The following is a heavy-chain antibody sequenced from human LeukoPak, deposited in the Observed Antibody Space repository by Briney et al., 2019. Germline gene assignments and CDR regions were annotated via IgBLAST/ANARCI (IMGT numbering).Heavy chain of an antibody. CDR2: VNRDGTEK. J-gene: IGHJ4*02. CDR3: VRGDWYFES. Sequence: PGGSLRLSCATTGFNFSDSRMTWVRQAPGKGLQWVANVNRDGTEKHFLDSVEGRSTISRDNANKALYLQMSSLTPQDTAVYFCVRGDWYFESWGQGALVTVSS. D-gene: IGHD2-21*01. V-gene: IGHV3-7*04. CDR1: GFNFSDSR.